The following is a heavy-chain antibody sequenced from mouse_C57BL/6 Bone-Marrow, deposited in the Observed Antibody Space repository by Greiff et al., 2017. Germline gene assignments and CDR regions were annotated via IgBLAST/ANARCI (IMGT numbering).Heavy chain of an antibody. D-gene: IGHD1-3*01. Sequence: EVKVVESGGGLVQPGESLKLSCESNEYEFPSHDMSWVRKTPEKRLELVAAINSDGGSTYYPDTMERRFIISRDNTKKTLYLQMSSLRSEDTALYYCASGGVKDAMDYWGQGTSVTVSS. V-gene: IGHV5-2*01. CDR2: INSDGGST. CDR1: EYEFPSHD. J-gene: IGHJ4*01. CDR3: ASGGVKDAMDY.